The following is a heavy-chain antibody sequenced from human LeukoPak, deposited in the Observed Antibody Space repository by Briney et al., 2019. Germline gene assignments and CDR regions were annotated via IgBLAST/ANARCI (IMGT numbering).Heavy chain of an antibody. CDR2: INPDDGET. Sequence: ASVKISCKVSAYSFTDYYMHWIQQAPGKGLEWMGLINPDDGETIYAEKLHRRVTITADTSTDTNYMDLNSLRSEDTATYCCATAGGFGGLKSWFFDYWGRGALVTVSS. V-gene: IGHV1-69-2*01. J-gene: IGHJ4*02. D-gene: IGHD3-22*01. CDR3: ATAGGFGGLKSWFFDY. CDR1: AYSFTDYY.